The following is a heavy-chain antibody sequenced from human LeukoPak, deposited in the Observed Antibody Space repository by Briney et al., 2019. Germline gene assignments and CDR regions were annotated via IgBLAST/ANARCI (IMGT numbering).Heavy chain of an antibody. D-gene: IGHD3-22*01. Sequence: GESLKISCKGSGYAFSDYWIAWVRQMPGKGLEWMGIVYPGDSDFTYSPSLQGQVTFSADKSIRTAYLQWSSLRASDTAMYYCAKYDSSGYIDYWGQGTLVTISS. CDR3: AKYDSSGYIDY. V-gene: IGHV5-51*01. CDR1: GYAFSDYW. J-gene: IGHJ4*02. CDR2: VYPGDSDF.